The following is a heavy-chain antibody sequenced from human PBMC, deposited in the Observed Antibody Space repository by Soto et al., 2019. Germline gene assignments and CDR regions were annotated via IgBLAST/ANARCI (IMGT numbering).Heavy chain of an antibody. Sequence: QVRLVQSGAEVKKPGASVKVSCKASGYTFTSYGISWVRQAPGQGLEWMGWISGYSGDTRYAQKFQGRVTLTTDTSTPTAYLDLRTLRSDDTAVYSCARSAGPSFLGWCDPWGQGTLVTVSS. CDR2: ISGYSGDT. D-gene: IGHD6-19*01. CDR1: GYTFTSYG. CDR3: ARSAGPSFLGWCDP. J-gene: IGHJ5*02. V-gene: IGHV1-18*01.